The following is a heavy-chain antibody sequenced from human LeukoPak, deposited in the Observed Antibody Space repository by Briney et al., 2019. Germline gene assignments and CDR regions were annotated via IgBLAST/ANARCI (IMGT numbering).Heavy chain of an antibody. CDR1: GFTFSNAG. D-gene: IGHD1-7*01. CDR2: IKSNTGGGTR. V-gene: IGHV3-15*01. J-gene: IGHJ6*02. CDR3: TTVLRTTYYYGMDV. Sequence: GGSLRLSCAASGFTFSNAGMRWLRQAPEKGLEWVGRIKSNTGGGTRGYAAAVKGRFTISRDDSKNMLYLQMHSLKTEDTAVSYCTTVLRTTYYYGMDVWGQGTTVTVSS.